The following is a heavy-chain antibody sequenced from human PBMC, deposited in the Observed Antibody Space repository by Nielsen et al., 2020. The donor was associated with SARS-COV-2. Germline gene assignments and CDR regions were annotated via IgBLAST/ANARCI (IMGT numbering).Heavy chain of an antibody. D-gene: IGHD5-18*01. CDR3: ARGVRGYSYGGPTKAGMDV. J-gene: IGHJ6*04. Sequence: SETLSPTCTVSGGSVSSGSYYWSWIRQPPGKGLEWIGEINHSGSTNYNPSLKSRVTISVDTSKNQFSLKLSSVTAADTAVYYCARGVRGYSYGGPTKAGMDVWGKGTTVTVSS. CDR2: INHSGST. V-gene: IGHV4-61*01. CDR1: GGSVSSGSYY.